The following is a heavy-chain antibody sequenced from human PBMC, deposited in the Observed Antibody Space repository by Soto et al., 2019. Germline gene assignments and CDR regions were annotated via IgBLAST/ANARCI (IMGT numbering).Heavy chain of an antibody. D-gene: IGHD3-10*01. Sequence: ASVKVSCKASGGTFSSYAISWVRQAPGQGLEWMGGIIPIFGTANYAQKFQGRVTITADESTSTAYMELSSLRSEDTAVYYCARTPPGVPNWFDPWGQGTLVTVSS. J-gene: IGHJ5*02. CDR1: GGTFSSYA. CDR2: IIPIFGTA. V-gene: IGHV1-69*13. CDR3: ARTPPGVPNWFDP.